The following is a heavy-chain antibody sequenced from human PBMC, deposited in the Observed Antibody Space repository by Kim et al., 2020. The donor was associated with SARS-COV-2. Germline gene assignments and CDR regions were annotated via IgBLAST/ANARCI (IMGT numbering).Heavy chain of an antibody. CDR3: ARDVVVTASDAFDI. D-gene: IGHD2-21*02. J-gene: IGHJ3*02. Sequence: TPSLKSRVTISVDTSKNQFSLKLSSVTAADTAVYYCARDVVVTASDAFDIWGQGTMVTVSS. V-gene: IGHV4-31*02.